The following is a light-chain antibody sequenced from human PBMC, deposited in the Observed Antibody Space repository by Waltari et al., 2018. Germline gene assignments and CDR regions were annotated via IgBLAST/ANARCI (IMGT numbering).Light chain of an antibody. CDR2: GAS. Sequence: DIQMTQSPPSLSASVGDRVTITCRATQSISTSLNWYQHKAGKAPKLLIYGASTLERGVPSRFSGSGSGTDFTLTINSLRPEDFATYYCQQSYSTPMYTFGQGTKLEIK. CDR1: QSISTS. V-gene: IGKV1-39*01. CDR3: QQSYSTPMYT. J-gene: IGKJ2*01.